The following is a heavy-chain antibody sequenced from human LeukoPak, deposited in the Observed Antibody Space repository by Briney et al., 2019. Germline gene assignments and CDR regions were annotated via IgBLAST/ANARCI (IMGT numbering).Heavy chain of an antibody. CDR3: ARDFYGDYALSAFDI. J-gene: IGHJ3*02. Sequence: GGSLRLSCAASGFTFSSYWMSWVRQAPGKGLEWVASIKQDGSEKYYVDSVKGRFTISRDNAKNSLYLHMNSLRAEDTAVYYCARDFYGDYALSAFDIWGQGTMVTVSS. CDR2: IKQDGSEK. D-gene: IGHD4-17*01. V-gene: IGHV3-7*01. CDR1: GFTFSSYW.